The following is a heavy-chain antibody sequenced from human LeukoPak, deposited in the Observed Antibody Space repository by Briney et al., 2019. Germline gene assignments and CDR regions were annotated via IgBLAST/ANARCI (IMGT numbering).Heavy chain of an antibody. V-gene: IGHV4-34*01. CDR2: INHSGST. J-gene: IGHJ5*02. CDR1: GGSFSGYY. CDR3: ARVLDYDFWSGYSSWFDP. Sequence: SETLSLTCAVYGGSFSGYYWSWIRQPPGKGLEWTGEINHSGSTNYNPSLKSRVTISVDTSKNQFSLKLSSVTAADTAVYYCARVLDYDFWSGYSSWFDPWGQGTLVTVSS. D-gene: IGHD3-3*01.